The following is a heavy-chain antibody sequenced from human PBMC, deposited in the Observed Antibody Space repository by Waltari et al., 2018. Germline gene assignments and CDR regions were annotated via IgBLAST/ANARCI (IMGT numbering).Heavy chain of an antibody. CDR2: ISGSGGST. Sequence: EVQLLESGGGLVQPGGSLRLSCAASGFTFSSYAMSWVRQAPGKGLEWVSAISGSGGSTYYADSVKGRFTISRENSKNTLYLKRNSLRAEETAVDYCAKAGRYYDILTGYYIDYYYDMDVWGKGTTVTVSS. V-gene: IGHV3-23*01. D-gene: IGHD3-9*01. CDR1: GFTFSSYA. J-gene: IGHJ6*03. CDR3: AKAGRYYDILTGYYIDYYYDMDV.